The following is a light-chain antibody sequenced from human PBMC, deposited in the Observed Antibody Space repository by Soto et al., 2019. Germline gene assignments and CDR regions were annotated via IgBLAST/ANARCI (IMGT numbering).Light chain of an antibody. CDR3: QQSYGTSLT. CDR1: QSISIY. CDR2: AAS. Sequence: DSQMTQSPSSLSASVGCRLIISCRASQSISIYLNWYQQKPGKAPKVMISAASTLQSGVPSRFSGSAYGTEFNLTISSLQPEDFATYFCQQSYGTSLTFGGGTKVDIK. V-gene: IGKV1-39*01. J-gene: IGKJ4*01.